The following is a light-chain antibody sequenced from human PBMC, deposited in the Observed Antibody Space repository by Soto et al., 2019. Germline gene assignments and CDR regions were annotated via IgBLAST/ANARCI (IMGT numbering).Light chain of an antibody. CDR2: EVS. V-gene: IGLV2-14*01. CDR3: RSYTSSSSYV. J-gene: IGLJ1*01. CDR1: SSDVGGYNY. Sequence: QSALTQPASVSGSPGQSITISCTGTSSDVGGYNYVSWYQQHPGKAPKLMIYEVSNRPSGVSNRFSGSKSGNTASLTISGLQAEDEADYYGRSYTSSSSYVFGTGTKVTVL.